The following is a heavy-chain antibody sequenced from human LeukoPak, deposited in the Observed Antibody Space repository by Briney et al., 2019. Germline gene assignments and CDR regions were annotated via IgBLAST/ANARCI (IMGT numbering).Heavy chain of an antibody. V-gene: IGHV4-4*07. J-gene: IGHJ4*02. Sequence: SETPSLTSTVSGGSISSYYWSCIRQPAGKGLEWIGRIYTSGSTNYNPSLKSRVTMSVDTSKNQISLKVNSVAAADTAVYYCAGESYRSSYLFDFLGQAGMLTLSS. CDR2: IYTSGST. CDR1: GGSISSYY. CDR3: AGESYRSSYLFDF. D-gene: IGHD6-6*01.